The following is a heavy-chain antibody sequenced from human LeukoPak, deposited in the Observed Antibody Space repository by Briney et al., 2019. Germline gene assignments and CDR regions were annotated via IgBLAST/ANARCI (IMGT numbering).Heavy chain of an antibody. D-gene: IGHD6-6*01. V-gene: IGHV1-2*02. CDR2: RNPNSGGT. CDR3: ARGIAARPTPYYYYYYYMDV. CDR1: GYTFTSYY. Sequence: ASVKVSCKAAGYTFTSYYMHWVGQAPGQGLEWMGGRNPNSGGTNYVQKFQGRGTINKDTSISTAYMELSRLRSDDTAVYYCARGIAARPTPYYYYYYYMDVWGKGTTVTVSS. J-gene: IGHJ6*03.